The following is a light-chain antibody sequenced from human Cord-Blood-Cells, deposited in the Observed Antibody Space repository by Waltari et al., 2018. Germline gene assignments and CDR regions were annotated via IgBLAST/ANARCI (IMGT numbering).Light chain of an antibody. Sequence: DIQMTHSPSSLSASVGDSVTITCRPSQSISSYLNWYQQKPGKAPKILIYAASSWQRGVPSRFSGSGAGADFNLSICCLQREDFATYDCQQRYSTLVTFGGGTKVEI. J-gene: IGKJ4*02. CDR3: QQRYSTLVT. V-gene: IGKV1-39*01. CDR2: AAS. CDR1: QSISSY.